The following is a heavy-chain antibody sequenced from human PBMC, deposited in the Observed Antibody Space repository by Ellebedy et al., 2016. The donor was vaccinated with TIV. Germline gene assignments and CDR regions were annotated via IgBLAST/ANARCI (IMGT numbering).Heavy chain of an antibody. V-gene: IGHV3-7*01. D-gene: IGHD3-22*01. CDR1: GFTFSSYW. CDR2: IKEDGSEK. CDR3: AYEEGSSGY. Sequence: GGSLRLXXAASGFTFSSYWMSWVRQAPGKGLEWVANIKEDGSEKYYVDSVKGRFTISRDNAKNSLYLQMNSLRAEDTAVYYYAYEEGSSGYWGQGTLVTVSS. J-gene: IGHJ4*02.